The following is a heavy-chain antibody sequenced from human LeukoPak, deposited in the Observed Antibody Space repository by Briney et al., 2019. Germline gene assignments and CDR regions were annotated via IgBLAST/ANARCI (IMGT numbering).Heavy chain of an antibody. Sequence: PSETLSLTCTVSGGSISSYYWSWIRQPPGKGLEWIGYIYYSGSTNYNPSLKSRVTISVDTSKNQFSLKLSSVTAADTAVYYCASGKSGWYYYYGMDVWGQGTTVTVSS. D-gene: IGHD6-19*01. CDR2: IYYSGST. CDR3: ASGKSGWYYYYGMDV. V-gene: IGHV4-59*01. CDR1: GGSISSYY. J-gene: IGHJ6*02.